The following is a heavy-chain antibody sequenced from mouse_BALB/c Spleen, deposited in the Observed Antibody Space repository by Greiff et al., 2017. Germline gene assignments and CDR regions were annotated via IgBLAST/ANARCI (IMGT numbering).Heavy chain of an antibody. CDR1: GFSLTSYG. CDR3: ARNSDYYDYDGAWFAY. J-gene: IGHJ3*01. CDR2: IWSGGST. D-gene: IGHD2-4*01. Sequence: QVQLQQSGPGLVQPSQSLSITCTVSGFSLTSYGVHWVRQSPGKGLEWLGVIWSGGSTDYNAAFISRLSISKDNSKSQVFFKMNSLQADDTAIYYCARNSDYYDYDGAWFAYWGQGTLVTVSA. V-gene: IGHV2-4-1*01.